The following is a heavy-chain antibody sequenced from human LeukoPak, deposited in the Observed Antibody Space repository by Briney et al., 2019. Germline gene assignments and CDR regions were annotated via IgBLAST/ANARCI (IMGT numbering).Heavy chain of an antibody. CDR1: GVTSGNAR. Sequence: GGTLRLSLVAPGVTSGNARMTWGTPAPREGLHQGRRLKSRANDETEDWIAPVKGRFTISRDDSKNTLYLQMNTLKTEDSAVYYCTTDWTPSRWKCSDGCGSAREALAVWGQGTLVTVS. D-gene: IGHD4-23*01. CDR2: LKSRANDETE. V-gene: IGHV3-15*03. J-gene: IGHJ3*01. CDR3: TTDWTPSRWKCSDGCGSAREALAV.